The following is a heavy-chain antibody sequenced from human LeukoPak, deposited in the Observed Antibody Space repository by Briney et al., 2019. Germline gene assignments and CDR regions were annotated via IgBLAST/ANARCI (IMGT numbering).Heavy chain of an antibody. V-gene: IGHV4-30-2*01. Sequence: PSETLSLTCTVSGGSISSGGYYWSWIRQPPGKGLEWIGYIYHSGSTYYNPSLKSRVTISVDRSKNQFSLKLSSVTAADTAVYYCARGQWPESWFDPWGQGTLVTVSS. J-gene: IGHJ5*02. CDR3: ARGQWPESWFDP. CDR1: GGSISSGGYY. CDR2: IYHSGST. D-gene: IGHD6-19*01.